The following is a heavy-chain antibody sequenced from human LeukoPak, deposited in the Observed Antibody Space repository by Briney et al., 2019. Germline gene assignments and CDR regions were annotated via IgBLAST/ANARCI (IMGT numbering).Heavy chain of an antibody. CDR1: GFTFSNAW. CDR3: TAELYSNQFDY. J-gene: IGHJ4*02. CDR2: IKSKTDGGIT. D-gene: IGHD4-11*01. V-gene: IGHV3-15*01. Sequence: PGGSLRLSCAASGFTFSNAWMSWVRQAPGKGLEWVGRIKSKTDGGITDYAAPVKGRFTISRDDSKNTLYLQMNSLKTEDTAAYYCTAELYSNQFDYWGQGTLVTVSS.